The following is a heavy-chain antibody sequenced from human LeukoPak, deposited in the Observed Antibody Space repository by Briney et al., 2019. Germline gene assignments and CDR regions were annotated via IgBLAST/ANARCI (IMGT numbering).Heavy chain of an antibody. CDR2: ISYDGSNK. D-gene: IGHD3-16*02. V-gene: IGHV3-30-3*01. CDR3: ARVSSVVPQGSGC. J-gene: IGHJ4*02. Sequence: GGSLRLSCAASGFTFSSYAMHWVRQAPGKGLEWVTVISYDGSNKYYADSVKGRFTISRDNSKNTLYLQMNSLRAEDTAVYYCARVSSVVPQGSGCWGQGTLVTVSS. CDR1: GFTFSSYA.